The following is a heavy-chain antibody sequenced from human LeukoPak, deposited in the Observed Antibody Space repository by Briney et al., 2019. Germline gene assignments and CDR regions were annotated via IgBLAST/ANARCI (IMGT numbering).Heavy chain of an antibody. J-gene: IGHJ4*02. Sequence: SQTLSLTCTVSGDSISSGDYYWSWIRQPPGKGLEWIGYIYYSGSTNYNPSLKSRVTISVDTSKNQLSLKLSSVTAEDTAVYYCARTGYCSGNSCYLNPIDYWGQGTLVTVSS. CDR2: IYYSGST. CDR3: ARTGYCSGNSCYLNPIDY. D-gene: IGHD2-15*01. CDR1: GDSISSGDYY. V-gene: IGHV4-61*08.